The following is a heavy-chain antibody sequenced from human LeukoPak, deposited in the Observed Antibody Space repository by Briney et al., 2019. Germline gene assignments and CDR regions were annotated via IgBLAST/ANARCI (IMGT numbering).Heavy chain of an antibody. V-gene: IGHV3-7*01. CDR2: IKQDGSAK. CDR1: GFTFSNYW. CDR3: ARAADFGGAQGAFDT. D-gene: IGHD3-16*01. Sequence: GGPLRLSCAASGFTFSNYWMSWVRLAPGKGLEWVANIKQDGSAKFYVESVKGRFTISRDNAKNSLFLQMNRLRVEDTAVYYCARAADFGGAQGAFDTWAKGQWSPSLQ. J-gene: IGHJ3*02.